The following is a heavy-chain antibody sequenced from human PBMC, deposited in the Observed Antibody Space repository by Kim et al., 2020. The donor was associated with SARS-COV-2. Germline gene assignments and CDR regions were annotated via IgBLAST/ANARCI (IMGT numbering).Heavy chain of an antibody. CDR1: GGSISSGGYS. J-gene: IGHJ5*01. Sequence: SETLSLTCAVSGGSISSGGYSWSWIRQPPGKGLEWIGYIYHSGSTYYNPSLKSRVTISVDRSKNQFSLKLSSVTAADTAVYYCARTVSSSWYENSPHNW. CDR3: ARTVSSSWYENSPHNW. D-gene: IGHD6-13*01. V-gene: IGHV4-30-2*01. CDR2: IYHSGST.